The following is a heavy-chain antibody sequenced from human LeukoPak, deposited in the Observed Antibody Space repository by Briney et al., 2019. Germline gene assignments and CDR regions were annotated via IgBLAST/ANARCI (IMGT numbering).Heavy chain of an antibody. CDR3: ATDGRSSGWYGFDY. CDR1: GFTFSTYS. V-gene: IGHV3-21*01. D-gene: IGHD6-19*01. CDR2: INSTVGRM. Sequence: GGSLRLSCAASGFTFSTYSMNWVRQAPGKGLEWVSSINSTVGRMYYADSLKGRITISRDNAMSTLYLQMNSLRAEDTAVYYCATDGRSSGWYGFDYWGQGILVTVSS. J-gene: IGHJ4*02.